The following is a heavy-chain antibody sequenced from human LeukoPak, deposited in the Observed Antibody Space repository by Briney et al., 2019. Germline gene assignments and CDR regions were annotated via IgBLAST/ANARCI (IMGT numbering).Heavy chain of an antibody. D-gene: IGHD7-27*01. J-gene: IGHJ4*02. CDR1: GFTFSSYT. CDR2: ITTSDGNT. Sequence: GGSLRLSCAASGFTFSSYTMSWVRQAPGKGLEWVSTITTSDGNTHYADSVKGRFTVSRDNSKNTLFLQMNSLRAEDTAVYYCAKDGGLWVSAHWGDSWGRGTLVTVSS. CDR3: AKDGGLWVSAHWGDS. V-gene: IGHV3-23*01.